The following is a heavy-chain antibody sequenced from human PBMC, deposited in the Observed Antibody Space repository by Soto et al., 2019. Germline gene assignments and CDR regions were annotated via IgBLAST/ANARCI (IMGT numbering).Heavy chain of an antibody. D-gene: IGHD3-22*01. J-gene: IGHJ4*02. CDR3: ARGDGYYAY. CDR1: GGTFSSYA. CDR2: IIPIFGTA. V-gene: IGHV1-69*01. Sequence: QVQLVQSGAEVKKPGSSVKVSCKASGGTFSSYAISWVRQAPGQGLEWMGGIIPIFGTANYAQKLQGRVTITGHEYRSTAYMELSSLRSEDTAVYYCARGDGYYAYWGQGTLVTVSS.